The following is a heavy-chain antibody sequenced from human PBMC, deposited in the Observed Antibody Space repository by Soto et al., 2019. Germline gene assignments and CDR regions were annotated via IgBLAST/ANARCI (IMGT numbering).Heavy chain of an antibody. CDR3: ASRTSGWYFDY. CDR2: ISYDGNNN. D-gene: IGHD6-19*01. CDR1: ELTFEKYA. J-gene: IGHJ4*02. V-gene: IGHV3-30-3*01. Sequence: GGSLRLSCTASELTFEKYAMHWVRQAPGKGLEWVALISYDGNNNYYADSVKGRFTISRDNSKKTLFLQMSSLRPEDTAMYYCASRTSGWYFDYWGQGTLVTVSS.